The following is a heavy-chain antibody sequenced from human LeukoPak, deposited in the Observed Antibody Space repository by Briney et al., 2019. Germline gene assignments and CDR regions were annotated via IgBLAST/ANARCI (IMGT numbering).Heavy chain of an antibody. V-gene: IGHV4-4*02. D-gene: IGHD2-21*02. Sequence: PSETLSLTCAVSGGSISSSNWWSWVRQPPGKGLEWIGEIYHSGSTNYNPSLKSRVTISVDKSKNQFSLKLGSVTAADTAVYYCASLPCGGDCYSRFGAFDIWGQGTMVTVSS. CDR3: ASLPCGGDCYSRFGAFDI. J-gene: IGHJ3*02. CDR2: IYHSGST. CDR1: GGSISSSNW.